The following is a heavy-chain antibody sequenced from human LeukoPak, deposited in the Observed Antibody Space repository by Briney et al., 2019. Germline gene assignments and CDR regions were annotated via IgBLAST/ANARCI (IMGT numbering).Heavy chain of an antibody. CDR3: TTAFGGYSGYNYFDY. Sequence: PGGSLRLSCAASGFTFSNAWMSWVRQAPGKGLEWVGRIKSKTDGGTTDYAAPVKGRFTISRDGSKNTLYLQMNSLKTEDTAVYYCTTAFGGYSGYNYFDYWGQGTLVTVSS. J-gene: IGHJ4*02. V-gene: IGHV3-15*01. D-gene: IGHD5-12*01. CDR2: IKSKTDGGTT. CDR1: GFTFSNAW.